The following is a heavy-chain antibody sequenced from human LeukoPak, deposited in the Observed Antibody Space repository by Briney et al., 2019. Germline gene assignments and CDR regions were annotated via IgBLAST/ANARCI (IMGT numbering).Heavy chain of an antibody. CDR1: GGSISSYY. Sequence: SETLSHTCTVSGGSISSYYWSWIRQPAGKGLEWIGRIYTSGSTNYNPSLKSRVTMSVDTSKNQFSLKLSSVTAADTAVYYCAREAVIVVDTNWFDPWGQGTLVTVSS. CDR2: IYTSGST. D-gene: IGHD3-22*01. V-gene: IGHV4-4*07. J-gene: IGHJ5*02. CDR3: AREAVIVVDTNWFDP.